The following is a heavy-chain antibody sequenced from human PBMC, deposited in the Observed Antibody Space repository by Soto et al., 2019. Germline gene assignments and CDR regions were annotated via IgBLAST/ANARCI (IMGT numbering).Heavy chain of an antibody. V-gene: IGHV1-18*01. CDR3: ARDLEVPYYDFWSGYPPGVSAYYYGMDV. CDR2: ISAYNCNT. D-gene: IGHD3-3*01. J-gene: IGHJ6*02. Sequence: VKVSCKASGGTFSSHAISWVRQAPGQGLEWMGWISAYNCNTNYVQKLQGRVTMTTETSTSTAYMELRSLRCDDTAVYYCARDLEVPYYDFWSGYPPGVSAYYYGMDVWGQGTTVTVSS. CDR1: GGTFSSHA.